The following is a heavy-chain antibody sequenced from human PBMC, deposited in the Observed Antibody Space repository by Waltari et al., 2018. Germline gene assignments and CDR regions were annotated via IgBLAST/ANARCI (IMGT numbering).Heavy chain of an antibody. J-gene: IGHJ2*01. CDR2: IYYSGST. CDR3: RSSGWYGVWYFDL. D-gene: IGHD6-19*01. V-gene: IGHV4-39*01. Sequence: QLQLQESGPGLVKPSETLSLTCTVSGGSISSSSYYLVWIRQPPGKGLEWIGSIYYSGSTYYNPSLKRRVTISVDTSKNQFSLKLSSVTAADTAVYYCRSSGWYGVWYFDLWGRGTLVTVSS. CDR1: GGSISSSSYY.